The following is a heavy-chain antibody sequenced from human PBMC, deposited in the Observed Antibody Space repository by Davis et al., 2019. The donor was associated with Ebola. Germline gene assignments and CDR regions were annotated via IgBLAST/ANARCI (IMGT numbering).Heavy chain of an antibody. J-gene: IGHJ6*02. V-gene: IGHV3-23*01. CDR2: IRGGDDGT. D-gene: IGHD2-8*02. CDR3: AEIYWVRYGMDV. CDR1: GLTLSRWP. Sequence: GGSLRLSCAASGLTLSRWPMNWVRQAPGKGLEWVSSIRGGDDGTHYADSVRGRFTISRDDSKNTLYLQMNSLRAEDTAVYYCAEIYWVRYGMDVWGQGTTVTVSS.